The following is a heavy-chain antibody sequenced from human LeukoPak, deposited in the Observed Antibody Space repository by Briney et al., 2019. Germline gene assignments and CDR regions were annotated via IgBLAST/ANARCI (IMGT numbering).Heavy chain of an antibody. Sequence: SETLSLTCTVSGGSISSYYWSWIRQPPGKGLEWIGYIYYSGSTNYNPSLKSRVTISVDTSRNQLSLKLSSVTAADTAVYYCAGGGAVRNGMDVWGQGTTVTVSS. CDR2: IYYSGST. CDR3: AGGGAVRNGMDV. CDR1: GGSISSYY. J-gene: IGHJ6*02. D-gene: IGHD3-16*01. V-gene: IGHV4-59*01.